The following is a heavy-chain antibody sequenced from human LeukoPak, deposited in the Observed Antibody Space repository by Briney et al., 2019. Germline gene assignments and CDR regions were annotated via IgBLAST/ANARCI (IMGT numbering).Heavy chain of an antibody. CDR1: GFTFSSYA. CDR2: ISGSGGST. J-gene: IGHJ4*02. D-gene: IGHD1-1*01. CDR3: AKAWNGNDY. V-gene: IGHV3-23*01. Sequence: GGSLRLSCAASGFTFSSYAMSSVRQAPAKGLEWDSPISGSGGSTYYADSVKGRFTISRDNSKNTLYLQMNSLRAEDTAVYYCAKAWNGNDYWGQGTLVTVSS.